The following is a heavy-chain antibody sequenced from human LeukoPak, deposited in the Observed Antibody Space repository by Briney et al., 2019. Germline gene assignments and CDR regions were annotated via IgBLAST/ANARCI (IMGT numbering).Heavy chain of an antibody. V-gene: IGHV3-23*01. CDR2: ISGSGGST. D-gene: IGHD3-3*01. CDR3: AKDKVVWGLWSVLSY. CDR1: GFTFSSYA. Sequence: PGGSLRLSCAASGFTFSSYAMSWVRQAPGKGLEWVSAISGSGGSTYYADSVKGRFTISRDNSKNTLYLQMNSLRAEDTAVYYCAKDKVVWGLWSVLSYWGQGTLVTVSS. J-gene: IGHJ4*02.